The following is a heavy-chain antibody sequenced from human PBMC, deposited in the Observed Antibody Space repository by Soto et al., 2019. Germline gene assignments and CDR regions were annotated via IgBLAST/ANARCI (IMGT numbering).Heavy chain of an antibody. J-gene: IGHJ4*02. V-gene: IGHV3-30-3*01. CDR1: GFPFSTYA. CDR3: ARDPGGTDFDGAAYNVDN. CDR2: ISYDESNQ. D-gene: IGHD3-9*01. Sequence: PGVSLRLSLAASGFPFSTYAMHWVRQAPGKGLEWVAVISYDESNQYYPESVTCRFTISRNHSKNTLYLQMTIPRAAASALYYSARDPGGTDFDGAAYNVDNWGQVNLAT.